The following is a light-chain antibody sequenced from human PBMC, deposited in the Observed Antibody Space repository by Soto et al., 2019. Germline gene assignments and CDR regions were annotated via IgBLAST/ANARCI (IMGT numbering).Light chain of an antibody. J-gene: IGKJ5*01. V-gene: IGKV3-20*01. CDR2: GTS. CDR1: QSVSSTY. CDR3: QQYGSPPIT. Sequence: EIVLTQSPSTLSFSPFEISTLSFSASQSVSSTYLGWYQQQPGQPPRLLMSGTSNRATGTPDRFSGSGSGTDFTLTISRLEPEDFAAYYCQQYGSPPITFGQGTRLEIK.